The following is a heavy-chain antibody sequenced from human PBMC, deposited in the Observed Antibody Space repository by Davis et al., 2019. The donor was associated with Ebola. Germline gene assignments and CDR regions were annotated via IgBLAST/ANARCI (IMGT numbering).Heavy chain of an antibody. CDR1: GFTFSNFW. Sequence: GESLKISCAVSGFTFSNFWMTWVRQAPGKGLEWVANINQDGSEENYVDSVRGRFTISRDNTQHTLYLQMNSLRVDDTAVYYCARDQQLFFWGQGTLVTVSS. J-gene: IGHJ1*01. V-gene: IGHV3-7*03. D-gene: IGHD1-1*01. CDR3: ARDQQLFF. CDR2: INQDGSEE.